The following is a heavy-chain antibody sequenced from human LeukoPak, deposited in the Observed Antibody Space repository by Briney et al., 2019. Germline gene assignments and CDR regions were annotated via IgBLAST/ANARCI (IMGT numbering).Heavy chain of an antibody. V-gene: IGHV4-39*01. CDR1: GGSISRSNNY. J-gene: IGHJ4*02. Sequence: SETLSLTCTVSGGSISRSNNYWGWVRQPPGKGLEWIGSIHYSGTTYYNPSLRSRVTISVDTSKNQFSLKLSSMTAADTAVYYCARHEEEDGYSAKTIDYWGQGTLVTVSS. D-gene: IGHD5-24*01. CDR3: ARHEEEDGYSAKTIDY. CDR2: IHYSGTT.